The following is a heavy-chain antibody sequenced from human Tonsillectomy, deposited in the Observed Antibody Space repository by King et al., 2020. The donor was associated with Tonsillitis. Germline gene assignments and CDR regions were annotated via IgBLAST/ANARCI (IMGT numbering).Heavy chain of an antibody. Sequence: SLRLSFSSSLFTFYYYSMHFFLQSPLKGLEWVSGISWNSGSIGYADSVKGRFTISRDNAKNSLYLQMNSLRAEDTALYYCAKGPLRYFDWLYFDYWGQGTLVTVSS. V-gene: IGHV3-9*01. J-gene: IGHJ4*02. CDR1: LFTFYYYS. CDR2: ISWNSGSI. D-gene: IGHD3-9*01. CDR3: AKGPLRYFDWLYFDY.